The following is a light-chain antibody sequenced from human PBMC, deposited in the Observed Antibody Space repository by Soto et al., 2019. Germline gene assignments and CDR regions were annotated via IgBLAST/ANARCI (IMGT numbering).Light chain of an antibody. CDR3: QQYGSSPTT. J-gene: IGKJ1*01. CDR1: QDISNF. CDR2: AAS. V-gene: IGKV1-17*03. Sequence: DIQMTQSPSAMSASVGDRVTITCRASQDISNFLAWFQQKPGKVPERLIYAASSLQSGVPSRFGGSGSGTEFTLTISSLQPEDFAVYFCQQYGSSPTTFGQGTKVEIK.